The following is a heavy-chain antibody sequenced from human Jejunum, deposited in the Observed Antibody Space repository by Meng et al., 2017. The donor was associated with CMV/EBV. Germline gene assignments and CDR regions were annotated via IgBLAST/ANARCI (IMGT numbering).Heavy chain of an antibody. Sequence: GSGYMFAFTWIGWVRQMPGKGLDWMGLIYPDDSNIKYSPSFQGQVTISADKSISTAYLQWSSLKASDTAMYYCATQTELGNDAYNIWGQGTMVTVSS. CDR3: ATQTELGNDAYNI. V-gene: IGHV5-51*01. CDR1: GYMFAFTW. J-gene: IGHJ3*02. CDR2: IYPDDSNI. D-gene: IGHD1-7*01.